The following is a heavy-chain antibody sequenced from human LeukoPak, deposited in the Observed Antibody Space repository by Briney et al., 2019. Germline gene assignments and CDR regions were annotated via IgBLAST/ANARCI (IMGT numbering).Heavy chain of an antibody. Sequence: GGSLRLSCAASGITFSNYAMSWVRQAPGKGLEWVSAISGSGGYTYYADSVKGRFTISRDNSKKTLYLQMNSLRAEDTAVYYCAKDPNSGTYYTSFDYWGQGTLVTVSS. D-gene: IGHD1-26*01. CDR2: ISGSGGYT. V-gene: IGHV3-23*01. J-gene: IGHJ4*02. CDR1: GITFSNYA. CDR3: AKDPNSGTYYTSFDY.